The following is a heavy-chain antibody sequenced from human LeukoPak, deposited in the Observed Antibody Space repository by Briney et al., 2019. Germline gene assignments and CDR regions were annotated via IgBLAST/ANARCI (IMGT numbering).Heavy chain of an antibody. J-gene: IGHJ6*04. D-gene: IGHD3-10*02. Sequence: GGSLRLSCDASGFTFSTYGMHWVRQAPGKGLEWVAVIIHDGSNKFYADSVKGRFTISGDNAKNTLYLQMNSLRAEDTAVYYCAELGITMIGGVWGKGTMVTISS. V-gene: IGHV3-30*18. CDR2: IIHDGSNK. CDR1: GFTFSTYG. CDR3: AELGITMIGGV.